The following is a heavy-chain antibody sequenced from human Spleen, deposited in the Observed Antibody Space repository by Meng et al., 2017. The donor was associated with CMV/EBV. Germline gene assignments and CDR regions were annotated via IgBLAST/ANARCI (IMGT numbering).Heavy chain of an antibody. Sequence: FCDSFWCWIRPPPGKGLEWIGEINYSGGTKYNPSLKSRVTISVDTSKNQFSLKLISVTAADTAVYYCARGARFATYYDYVWGSYPLDYWGQGTLVTVSS. D-gene: IGHD3-16*02. CDR3: ARGARFATYYDYVWGSYPLDY. CDR2: INYSGGT. CDR1: FCDSF. J-gene: IGHJ4*02. V-gene: IGHV4-34*01.